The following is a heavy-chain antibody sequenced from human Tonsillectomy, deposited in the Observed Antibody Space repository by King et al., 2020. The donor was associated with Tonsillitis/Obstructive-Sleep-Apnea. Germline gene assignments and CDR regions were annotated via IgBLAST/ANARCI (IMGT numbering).Heavy chain of an antibody. CDR1: GFTFSSYA. CDR3: AKAFSLGYYYYYMDV. D-gene: IGHD2/OR15-2a*01. J-gene: IGHJ6*03. CDR2: ISGSGGST. V-gene: IGHV3-23*04. Sequence: VQLVESGGGLVQPGGSLRLSCAASGFTFSSYAMSWVRQAPGKGLEWVSGISGSGGSTYYADSVKGRFTISRDNSKNTLYLQMNSLRVDDTAVYYCAKAFSLGYYYYYMDVWGKGTTVTVSS.